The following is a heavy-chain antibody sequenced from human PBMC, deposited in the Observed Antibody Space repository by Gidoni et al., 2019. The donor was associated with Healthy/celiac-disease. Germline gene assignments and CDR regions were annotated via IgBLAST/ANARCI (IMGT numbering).Heavy chain of an antibody. V-gene: IGHV3-11*04. J-gene: IGHJ4*02. CDR2: ISSSGSTI. CDR1: GFTSSAYY. Sequence: QVQLVESGGGLVTPGGSLRLSCAASGFTSSAYYMSWIRQAPGKGLEWVSYISSSGSTIYYADSVKGRFTISRDNAKNSLYLQMNSLRAEDTAVYYCARDTNVLRFLEWLPLDYWGQGTLVTVSS. D-gene: IGHD3-3*01. CDR3: ARDTNVLRFLEWLPLDY.